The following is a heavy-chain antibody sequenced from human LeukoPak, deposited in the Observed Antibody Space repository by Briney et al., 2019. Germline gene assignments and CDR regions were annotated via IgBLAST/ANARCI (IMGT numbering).Heavy chain of an antibody. V-gene: IGHV4-39*01. CDR1: GGSISSSSYY. D-gene: IGHD6-13*01. J-gene: IGHJ4*02. CDR3: ARLNLATAGHFDY. Sequence: PSETLSLTRTVSGGSISSSSYYWGWIRQPPGKGLEWIGSIYYSGSTYYNPSLKSRVTISVDTSKNQFSLKLSSVTAADTAVYYCARLNLATAGHFDYWGQGTLVTVSS. CDR2: IYYSGST.